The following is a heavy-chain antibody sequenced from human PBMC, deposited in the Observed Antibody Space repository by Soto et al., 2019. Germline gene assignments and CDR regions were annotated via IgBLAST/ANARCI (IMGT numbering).Heavy chain of an antibody. V-gene: IGHV4-31*03. CDR1: GGSVSSGAYY. CDR2: IYYSGST. CDR3: ARARLRAVYAFDI. Sequence: QVQLQESDAGLVKASQTLSLTCTVSGGSVSSGAYYWTWIRQRPVTGLEWIGYIYYSGSTYYSPSHKRRPSIYLHTSKNQFSLRLSSVTAADTAMYYCARARLRAVYAFDIWGQGTMVTVSS. J-gene: IGHJ3*02. D-gene: IGHD5-12*01.